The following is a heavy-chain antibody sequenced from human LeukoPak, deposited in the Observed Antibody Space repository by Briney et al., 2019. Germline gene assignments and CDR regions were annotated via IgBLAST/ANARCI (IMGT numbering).Heavy chain of an antibody. J-gene: IGHJ4*02. CDR2: IYYSGST. CDR1: GGSISSYY. Sequence: SETLSLTCTVSGGSISSYYWSWIRQPPRKGLEWIGYIYYSGSTNYNPSLKSRVTISVDTSKNQYSLKLSSVTAADTAVYYCASWGGAVNYWGQGTLVTVSS. CDR3: ASWGGAVNY. V-gene: IGHV4-59*01. D-gene: IGHD3-16*01.